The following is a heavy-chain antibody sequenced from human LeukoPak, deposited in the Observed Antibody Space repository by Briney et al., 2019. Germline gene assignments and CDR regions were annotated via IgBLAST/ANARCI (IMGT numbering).Heavy chain of an antibody. D-gene: IGHD3-22*01. V-gene: IGHV3-11*01. CDR1: GFTFSDYY. CDR2: ISSSGSTI. Sequence: GGSLRLSCAASGFTFSDYYMSWIRQAPGKGLEWVSYISSSGSTIYYADSVKGRFTISRDNAKNSLYLQMNGLRAEDTAVYYCASAHYYDSSSYSFDYWGQGTLVTVSS. J-gene: IGHJ4*02. CDR3: ASAHYYDSSSYSFDY.